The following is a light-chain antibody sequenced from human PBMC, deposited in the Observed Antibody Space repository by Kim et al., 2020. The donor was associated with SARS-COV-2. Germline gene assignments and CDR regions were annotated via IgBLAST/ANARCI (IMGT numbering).Light chain of an antibody. CDR2: ANS. CDR3: RSYDSSLSGSV. Sequence: ATVLYACGCPSIGAVFGRYWWQQLPGSSPYLLICANSLRPSGGPYLFSGSKSGTSAALAITGLQAEDEADYYCRSYDSSLSGSVFGGGTQLTVL. CDR1: CPSIGAVFG. J-gene: IGLJ3*02. V-gene: IGLV1-40*01.